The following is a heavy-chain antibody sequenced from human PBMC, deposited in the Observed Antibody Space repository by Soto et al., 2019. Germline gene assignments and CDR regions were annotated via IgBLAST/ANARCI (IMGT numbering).Heavy chain of an antibody. Sequence: QVQLVQSGAEVKKPGSSVKVSCKASGGTFSSYTISWVRQAPGQGLEWMGRIIPILGIASYAQKFQGRVTITADKSTSTAYMELRSLRSEDTAVSYCAFEYCSSTRCYRDYWGQGTLVTVSS. J-gene: IGHJ4*02. V-gene: IGHV1-69*02. D-gene: IGHD2-2*02. CDR2: IIPILGIA. CDR3: AFEYCSSTRCYRDY. CDR1: GGTFSSYT.